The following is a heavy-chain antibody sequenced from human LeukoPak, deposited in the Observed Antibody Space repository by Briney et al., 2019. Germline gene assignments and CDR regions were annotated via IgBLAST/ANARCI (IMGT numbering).Heavy chain of an antibody. V-gene: IGHV4-4*07. D-gene: IGHD3-22*01. CDR3: ARDPNWVSSYYYDSSGYYYFDY. CDR1: GGSISSYY. J-gene: IGHJ4*02. Sequence: PSETLSPTCTVSGGSISSYYWSWIRQPAGKGLEWIGRIYTSGSTNYNPSLKSRVTMSVDTSKNQFSLKLSSVTAADTAVYYCARDPNWVSSYYYDSSGYYYFDYWGQGTLVTVSS. CDR2: IYTSGST.